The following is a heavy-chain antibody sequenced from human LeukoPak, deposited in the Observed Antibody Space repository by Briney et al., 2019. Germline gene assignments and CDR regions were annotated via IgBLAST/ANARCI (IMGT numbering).Heavy chain of an antibody. CDR3: ARVIGGRVNWFDP. J-gene: IGHJ5*02. Sequence: SETLSLTCTVSGYSITSGYYWSWIRQPPGKGLEWIGYIYHSGSTYYNPSLKSRVTISVDRSKNQFSLKLSSVTAADTAVYYCARVIGGRVNWFDPWGQGTLVTVSS. CDR2: IYHSGST. D-gene: IGHD4-23*01. CDR1: GYSITSGYY. V-gene: IGHV4-38-2*02.